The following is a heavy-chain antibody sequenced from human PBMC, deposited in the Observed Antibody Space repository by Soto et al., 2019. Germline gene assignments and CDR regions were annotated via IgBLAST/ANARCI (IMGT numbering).Heavy chain of an antibody. CDR3: ARGIFWSGYIMMVRGVSDY. V-gene: IGHV1-8*01. CDR2: MNPNSGNT. CDR1: GYPFTSYE. D-gene: IGHD3-10*01. J-gene: IGHJ4*02. Sequence: GASLKVSCKASGYPFTSYEINWVRQATGQGLEWMGWMNPNSGNTGYAQKFQGRVTMTRNTSISTAYMELSSLRSEDTAVYYCARGIFWSGYIMMVRGVSDYWGQGTLVTVSS.